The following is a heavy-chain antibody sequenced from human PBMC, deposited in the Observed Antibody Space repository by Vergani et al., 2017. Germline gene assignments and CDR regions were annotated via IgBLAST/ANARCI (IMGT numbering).Heavy chain of an antibody. CDR3: WRGSDNYN. CDR1: GFTFSSHA. CDR2: MKNTGDST. Sequence: EVQLLQSEGAVVQPGGSLRLSCVASGFTFSSHAMSWVRQGHGQGLEWVSSMKNTGDSTHYADSVKGRFTISRDNSKNTLYLQMNSLRVDDTAVYYCWRGSDNYNWGQGTLVTVSS. V-gene: IGHV3-23*01. D-gene: IGHD5-24*01. J-gene: IGHJ4*02.